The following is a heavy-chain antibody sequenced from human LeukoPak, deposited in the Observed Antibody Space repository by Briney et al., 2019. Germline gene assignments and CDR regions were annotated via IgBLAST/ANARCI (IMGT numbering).Heavy chain of an antibody. Sequence: GGSLRLSCAASGFTFSSYAMSWVRQAPGKGLEWGSAICGSGGSTYYADSVKGRFTISRDNSKNTLYLQMNSLRAEDTAVYYCAKDWGDSSPEDALDIWGQGTMVTVSS. D-gene: IGHD3-22*01. V-gene: IGHV3-23*01. CDR1: GFTFSSYA. CDR3: AKDWGDSSPEDALDI. J-gene: IGHJ3*02. CDR2: ICGSGGST.